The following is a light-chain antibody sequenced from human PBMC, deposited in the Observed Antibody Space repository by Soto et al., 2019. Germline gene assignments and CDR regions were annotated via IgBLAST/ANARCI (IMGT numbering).Light chain of an antibody. V-gene: IGLV2-14*01. CDR3: SSYTTSSTVV. CDR1: SSDIDGYDY. J-gene: IGLJ2*01. Sequence: QSALTQPASVSGSPGQSITISCTGSSSDIDGYDYVSWYQQHPDKAPKLIIYEVTNRPSGVSIRFSGSKSGNTASLTVSGLQAEDEADYYCSSYTTSSTVVFGGGTQLTVL. CDR2: EVT.